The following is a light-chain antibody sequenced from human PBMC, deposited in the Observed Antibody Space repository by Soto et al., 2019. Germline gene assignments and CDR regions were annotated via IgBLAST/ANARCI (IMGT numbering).Light chain of an antibody. V-gene: IGKV3-20*01. Sequence: VLTQAPGTLSLSPGERATLSCRASQTVRNNYLAWYPQKPGQAPRLLIYDASSRATGIPDRFSGGGSGTDFTLTISRLEPEDCAVDYCQQLSSYPLTCGGGTKVDIK. J-gene: IGKJ4*01. CDR3: QQLSSYPLT. CDR2: DAS. CDR1: QTVRNNY.